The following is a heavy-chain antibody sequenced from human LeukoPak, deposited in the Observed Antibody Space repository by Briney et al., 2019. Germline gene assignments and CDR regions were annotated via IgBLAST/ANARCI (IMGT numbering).Heavy chain of an antibody. CDR2: ISAYNGNT. J-gene: IGHJ1*01. CDR1: GYTFTSYG. V-gene: IGHV1-18*01. Sequence: GASVKVSCKASGYTFTSYGISWLRQAPGQGLEWMGWISAYNGNTNYAQKLQGRVTMTTDTSTSTAYMELRSLRSDDTAVYYCARLATFYCSSTSCYSEEYFQHWGQGTLVTVSS. D-gene: IGHD2-2*01. CDR3: ARLATFYCSSTSCYSEEYFQH.